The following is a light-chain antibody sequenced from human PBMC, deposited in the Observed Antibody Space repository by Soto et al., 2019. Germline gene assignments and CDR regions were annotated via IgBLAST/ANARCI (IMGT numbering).Light chain of an antibody. CDR2: DAS. J-gene: IGKJ2*01. V-gene: IGKV3-20*01. Sequence: EIVLTQSPGTLSLSPGERATLSCRASQSVSSAYLAWYKQKPGQAPRVLIFDASSRVTGIPDRFSGSGSGTDFTLTISRLEPEDFAVYYCQQYGNSPYTFGQGTKLEI. CDR3: QQYGNSPYT. CDR1: QSVSSAY.